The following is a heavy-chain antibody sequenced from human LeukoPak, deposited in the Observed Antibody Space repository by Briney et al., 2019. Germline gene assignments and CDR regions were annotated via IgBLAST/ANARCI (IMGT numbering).Heavy chain of an antibody. CDR2: IRSGGST. Sequence: GGSLRLSCAASGFTVSSSYMTWVRQAPGKGLEWVSVIRSGGSTVFADSVKGRFTISRDNSKNTLYLQLNSLRAEDTAVYYCAREGSGRTAYNDGLDVWGQGTMVTVSS. V-gene: IGHV3-53*01. J-gene: IGHJ3*01. D-gene: IGHD3-10*01. CDR1: GFTVSSSY. CDR3: AREGSGRTAYNDGLDV.